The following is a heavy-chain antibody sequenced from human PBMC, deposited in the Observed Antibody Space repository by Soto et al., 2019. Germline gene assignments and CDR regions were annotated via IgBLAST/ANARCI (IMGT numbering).Heavy chain of an antibody. D-gene: IGHD1-7*01. V-gene: IGHV4-34*01. Sequence: SETLSLTCAVYGGSFSGYYWSWIRQPPGKGLEWIGEINHSGSTNYNPSLKSRVTISVDTSKNQFSLKLSSVTAADTAVYYCARVRYNWNSHSFGYWGQGTLVTVSS. CDR2: INHSGST. CDR1: GGSFSGYY. CDR3: ARVRYNWNSHSFGY. J-gene: IGHJ4*02.